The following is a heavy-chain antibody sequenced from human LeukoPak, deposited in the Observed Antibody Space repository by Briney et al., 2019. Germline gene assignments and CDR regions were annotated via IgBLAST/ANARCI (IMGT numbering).Heavy chain of an antibody. V-gene: IGHV3-30*18. CDR2: ISYDGSNK. J-gene: IGHJ6*02. CDR1: GFTFSSYG. CDR3: GKSYGDYEPGGPYYYGMDV. Sequence: GGSLRLSCAASGFTFSSYGMHWVRQAPGKGLEWVAVISYDGSNKYYADSVKGRFTISRDNSKNTLYLQMNSLRAEDTAVYYCGKSYGDYEPGGPYYYGMDVWGQGTTVTVSS. D-gene: IGHD4-17*01.